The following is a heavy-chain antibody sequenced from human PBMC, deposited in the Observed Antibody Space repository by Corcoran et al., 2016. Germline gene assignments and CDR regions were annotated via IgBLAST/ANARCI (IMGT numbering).Heavy chain of an antibody. Sequence: EVQLVESGGGLVQPGGSLRLSCVASEFTFRTYCMHWVRQVPGKGLVWVSRINADGSSTTYAGSVKGRFIISRDNSKNTLYLHMNSLRAEDTAVYYCARGESYDDSSGSLDSWGPGALVSVSS. CDR3: ARGESYDDSSGSLDS. CDR2: INADGSST. CDR1: EFTFRTYC. V-gene: IGHV3-74*03. D-gene: IGHD3-22*01. J-gene: IGHJ4*02.